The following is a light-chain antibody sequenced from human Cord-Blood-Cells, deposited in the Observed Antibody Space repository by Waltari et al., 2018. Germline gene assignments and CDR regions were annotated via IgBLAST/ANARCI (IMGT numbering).Light chain of an antibody. CDR2: AAS. V-gene: IGKV1-39*01. CDR3: QQSYSTPYT. CDR1: QSISSY. Sequence: DIQMTQSPSSLSASVGDRVTITCRASQSISSYLNWYQQKPGKAPKLLIYAASSLQSGVPSRCSGSGAGTDFTLTISSLQPEDFATYYCQQSYSTPYTFGQWTKLEIE. J-gene: IGKJ2*01.